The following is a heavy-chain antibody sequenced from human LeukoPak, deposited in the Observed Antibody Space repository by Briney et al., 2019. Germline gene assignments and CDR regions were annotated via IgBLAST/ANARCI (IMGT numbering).Heavy chain of an antibody. D-gene: IGHD6-13*01. CDR3: ATLGIAVDY. Sequence: SETLSLTCTVSGGSITSSSYSWGWIRQPPGKGLEWIGSISNSGSTYYTPSLTGRVTISVDTSKNQFSLKLSSVTAADTAVYFCATLGIAVDYWGQGALVTVSS. J-gene: IGHJ4*02. V-gene: IGHV4-39*07. CDR2: ISNSGST. CDR1: GGSITSSSYS.